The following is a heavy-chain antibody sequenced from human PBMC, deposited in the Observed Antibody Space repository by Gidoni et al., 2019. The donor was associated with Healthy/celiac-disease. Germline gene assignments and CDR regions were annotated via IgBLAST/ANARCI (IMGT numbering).Heavy chain of an antibody. V-gene: IGHV3-23*01. D-gene: IGHD2-15*01. J-gene: IGHJ3*02. Sequence: EVQLLESGGGLVQPGGSLRLSCAASGFTFSSYAMSWVRQAPGKGLEWVSAISGSGGSTYYADSVKGRFTISRDNSKNTLYLQMNSLRAEDTAVYYCAATLKLDIVVVVAAPDGRFDIWGQGTMVTVSS. CDR2: ISGSGGST. CDR3: AATLKLDIVVVVAAPDGRFDI. CDR1: GFTFSSYA.